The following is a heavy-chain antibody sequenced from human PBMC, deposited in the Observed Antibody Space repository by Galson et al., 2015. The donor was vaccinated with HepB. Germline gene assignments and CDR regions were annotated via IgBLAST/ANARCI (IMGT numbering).Heavy chain of an antibody. CDR3: AKANYDSSGYYFRIGAFDI. D-gene: IGHD3-22*01. CDR1: GFTLSSYA. Sequence: SLRLSCAASGFTLSSYAMSWVRQAPGKGLEWVSAISGSGGSTYYADSVKGRFTISRDNSKNTLYLQMNSLRAEDTAVYYCAKANYDSSGYYFRIGAFDIWGQGTMVTVSS. V-gene: IGHV3-23*01. J-gene: IGHJ3*02. CDR2: ISGSGGST.